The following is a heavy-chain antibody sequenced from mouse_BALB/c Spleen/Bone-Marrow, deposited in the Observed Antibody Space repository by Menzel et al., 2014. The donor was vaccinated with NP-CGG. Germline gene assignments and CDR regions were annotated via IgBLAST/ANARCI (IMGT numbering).Heavy chain of an antibody. CDR3: ATNWGEFVY. CDR1: GYTFTTYW. V-gene: IGHV1-9*01. D-gene: IGHD4-1*01. Sequence: VQLQQSGAELMKPGTSVKVSCKATGYTFTTYWIEWVKQRPGHGLEWIGEILPGSDYTNYNESFKGKVTFTADTSSNTAYMQLSSLTSEDSAVYYCATNWGEFVYWGQGTLVAVSA. J-gene: IGHJ3*01. CDR2: ILPGSDYT.